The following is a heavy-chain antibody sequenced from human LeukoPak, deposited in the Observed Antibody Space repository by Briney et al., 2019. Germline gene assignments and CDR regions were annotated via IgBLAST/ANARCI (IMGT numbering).Heavy chain of an antibody. V-gene: IGHV3-11*01. Sequence: GGSLRLSCVVSGFSFSDEYMSWIRQPPGKGLEWVSYISSGGDKRLYADSVEGRFTISRDDAKNSLYLQMNSLRVEDTAIYYCARVRGSGNYAYADYWGQGTLVTVSS. CDR3: ARVRGSGNYAYADY. CDR2: ISSGGDKR. J-gene: IGHJ4*02. D-gene: IGHD3-10*01. CDR1: GFSFSDEY.